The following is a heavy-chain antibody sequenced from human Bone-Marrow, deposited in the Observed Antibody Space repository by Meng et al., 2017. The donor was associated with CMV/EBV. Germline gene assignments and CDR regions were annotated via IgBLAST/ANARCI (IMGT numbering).Heavy chain of an antibody. D-gene: IGHD2-2*02. Sequence: GGPLRLSCAASGFTFSSYEMNWVRQAPGKGLEWVSYISSSGSTIYYADSVKGRFTISRDNAKNSLYLQMNSLRAEDTAVYYCAREYCSSTSCYSWYFDYWGQGTLVTVSS. CDR3: AREYCSSTSCYSWYFDY. CDR2: ISSSGSTI. CDR1: GFTFSSYE. V-gene: IGHV3-48*03. J-gene: IGHJ4*02.